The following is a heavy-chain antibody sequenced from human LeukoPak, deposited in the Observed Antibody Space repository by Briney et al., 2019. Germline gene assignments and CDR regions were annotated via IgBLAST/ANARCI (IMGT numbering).Heavy chain of an antibody. CDR1: GYSISSGYY. J-gene: IGHJ3*02. CDR3: ARSYGGNGRLDAFDI. Sequence: SSETLSLTCTVSGYSISSGYYWGWIRQPPGKGLEWIGYIYHSGSTYYNPSLKSRVTISVDRSKNQFSLKLSSVTAADTAVYYCARSYGGNGRLDAFDIWGQGTMVTVSS. CDR2: IYHSGST. D-gene: IGHD4-23*01. V-gene: IGHV4-38-2*02.